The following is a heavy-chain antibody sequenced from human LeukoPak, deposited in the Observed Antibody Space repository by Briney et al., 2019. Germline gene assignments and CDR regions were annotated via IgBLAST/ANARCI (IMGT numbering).Heavy chain of an antibody. CDR2: IRSKTYGGTG. CDR1: GFTFGDYA. V-gene: IGHV3-49*03. D-gene: IGHD1-26*01. CDR3: TRSESGTYKGGLDF. Sequence: PGGSLRLSCTASGFTFGDYAMNWFRQAPGKGLEWVGFIRSKTYGGTGEYAASVKGRFTISRDDSKSIAHLQMNRLKTEDTAVYYCTRSESGTYKGGLDFWGRGTLVTVSS. J-gene: IGHJ4*02.